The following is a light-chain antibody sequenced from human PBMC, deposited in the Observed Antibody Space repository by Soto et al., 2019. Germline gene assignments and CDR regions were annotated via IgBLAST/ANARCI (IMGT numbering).Light chain of an antibody. Sequence: QSALTQPASVSGSAGQSITFSCTGTSSDVGAYNYVSWYQQHPGKAPKLIIFEVSNRPSGVSNRFSGSKSGNTASLTISGLQAEDEADYYCTSYTSISTLHVVFGGGTKLTVL. CDR3: TSYTSISTLHVV. J-gene: IGLJ2*01. CDR2: EVS. CDR1: SSDVGAYNY. V-gene: IGLV2-14*01.